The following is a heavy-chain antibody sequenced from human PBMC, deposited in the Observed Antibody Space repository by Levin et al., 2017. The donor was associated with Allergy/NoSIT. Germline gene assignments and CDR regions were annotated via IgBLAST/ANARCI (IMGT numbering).Heavy chain of an antibody. D-gene: IGHD2-21*01. V-gene: IGHV4-4*07. J-gene: IGHJ6*02. CDR1: GGSISSYY. CDR2: IYTSGST. Sequence: PSETLSLTCTVSGGSISSYYWSWIRQPAGKGLEWIGRIYTSGSTNYNPSLKSRVTMSVDTSKNQFSLKLSSVTAADTAVYYCARDLVALTYYYGMDVWGQGTTVTVSS. CDR3: ARDLVALTYYYGMDV.